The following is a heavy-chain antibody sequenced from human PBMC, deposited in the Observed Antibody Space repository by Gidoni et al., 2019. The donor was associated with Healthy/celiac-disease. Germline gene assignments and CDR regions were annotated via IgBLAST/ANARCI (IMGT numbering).Heavy chain of an antibody. Sequence: EVQLVESGGGVVRPGGSLRLSCAASGFTFDDYGMSWVRQAPGKGREWFSGINWNGGSTGYADSVKGRFTISRDNAKNSLYLQMNSLRAEDTALYYCARDRAHFTMVRGVAPSDAFDIWGQGTMVTVSS. V-gene: IGHV3-20*04. J-gene: IGHJ3*02. CDR1: GFTFDDYG. CDR2: INWNGGST. CDR3: ARDRAHFTMVRGVAPSDAFDI. D-gene: IGHD3-10*01.